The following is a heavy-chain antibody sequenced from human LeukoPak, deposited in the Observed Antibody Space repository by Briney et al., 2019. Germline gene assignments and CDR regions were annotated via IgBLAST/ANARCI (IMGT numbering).Heavy chain of an antibody. CDR3: ARDPYSGGYGDYYYYYMDV. CDR2: ITSSSSYI. D-gene: IGHD1-26*01. CDR1: GFTFSSYN. J-gene: IGHJ6*03. V-gene: IGHV3-21*01. Sequence: GGSLRLSCAASGFTFSSYNMNWVRQAPGKGLEWVSSITSSSSYIYYADSAKGRFTISRDNAKNSLYLQINSLRAEDTAVYYCARDPYSGGYGDYYYYYMDVWGKGTTVTISS.